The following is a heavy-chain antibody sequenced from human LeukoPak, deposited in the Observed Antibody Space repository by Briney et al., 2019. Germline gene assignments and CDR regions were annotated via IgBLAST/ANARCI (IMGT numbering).Heavy chain of an antibody. J-gene: IGHJ5*02. CDR2: IYYSGNT. CDR1: DGSISSGAYY. Sequence: SETLSLTCTVSDGSISSGAYYWSWIRQHPGKGLEWIGYIYYSGNTYYNPSLESRLSISVDTSKNQFSLKLSSVTAADTAVYYCARWRLSPFVLDPWGQGTLVTVSS. V-gene: IGHV4-31*03. D-gene: IGHD2-8*01. CDR3: ARWRLSPFVLDP.